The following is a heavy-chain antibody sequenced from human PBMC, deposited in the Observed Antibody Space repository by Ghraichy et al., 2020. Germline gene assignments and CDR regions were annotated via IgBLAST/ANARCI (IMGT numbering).Heavy chain of an antibody. Sequence: GGSLRLSCAASGFTFRNYGMHWVRQAPGKGLEWVAFIRFDGNDKYHADSVKGRFTISRDNSKNTLYLQMNSLRAEDTAVYFCAKDITSEWGNDWGQGTLVTVSS. CDR1: GFTFRNYG. CDR2: IRFDGNDK. D-gene: IGHD3-10*01. CDR3: AKDITSEWGND. J-gene: IGHJ4*02. V-gene: IGHV3-30*02.